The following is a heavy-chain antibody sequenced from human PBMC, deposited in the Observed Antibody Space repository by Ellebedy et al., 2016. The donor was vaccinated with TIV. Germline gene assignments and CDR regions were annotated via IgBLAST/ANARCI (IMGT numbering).Heavy chain of an antibody. CDR3: AKVHRSSGLPAFDS. CDR1: GFTFSSYS. CDR2: VNNGNNP. Sequence: GESLKISCAASGFTFSSYSMNWVRQAPGKGLQWVASVNNGNNPYYAAYARGRFTISRDPFTNTVSLQMNSLRADDTGVYYCAKVHRSSGLPAFDSWGQGTLVTVSS. J-gene: IGHJ4*02. V-gene: IGHV3-21*04. D-gene: IGHD6-19*01.